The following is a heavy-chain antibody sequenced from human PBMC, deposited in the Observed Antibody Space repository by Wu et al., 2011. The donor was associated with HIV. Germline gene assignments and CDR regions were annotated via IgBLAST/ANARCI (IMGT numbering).Heavy chain of an antibody. CDR1: GGTLSSYG. CDR3: ARDGTSCYKSGLNYYYYMDV. Sequence: QVQLVQSGAEVKKPGSSVKVSCTASGGTLSSYGISWVRQAPGQGLEWMGGIIPMFGTTSYAQKFQGRVTITADKSTSTAYMELSSLRSEDTAIYYCARDGTSCYKSGLNYYYYMDVWAKGTTVTVSS. J-gene: IGHJ6*03. V-gene: IGHV1-69*14. D-gene: IGHD2-2*02. CDR2: IIPMFGTT.